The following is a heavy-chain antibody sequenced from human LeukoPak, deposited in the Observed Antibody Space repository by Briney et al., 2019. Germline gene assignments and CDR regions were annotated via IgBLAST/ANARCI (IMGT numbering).Heavy chain of an antibody. V-gene: IGHV1-46*01. CDR3: ARFPNTAMVMGLEYYYYGMDV. J-gene: IGHJ6*04. Sequence: ASGNGSCKAAGYTVTSYYMHWVRQAPGQGLEWMGLINPRGGSTSYAQKFQGRVTITRDTSTSTAYMELSSLSSEDTAVYYCARFPNTAMVMGLEYYYYGMDVWGKGTTVTVSS. D-gene: IGHD5-18*01. CDR2: INPRGGST. CDR1: GYTVTSYY.